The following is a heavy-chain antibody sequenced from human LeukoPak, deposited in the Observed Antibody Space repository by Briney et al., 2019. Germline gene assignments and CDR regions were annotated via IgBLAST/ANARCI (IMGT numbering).Heavy chain of an antibody. CDR1: GFTFSDYY. D-gene: IGHD6-13*01. J-gene: IGHJ4*02. CDR2: VSSSGSTI. CDR3: AKGIAAAGRVH. Sequence: GGSLRLPCAASGFTFSDYYMSWIRQAPGKGLEWVSYVSSSGSTIYYADSVKGRFTISRDNAKNSLYLQMNSLRAEDTAVYYCAKGIAAAGRVHWGQGTLVTVSS. V-gene: IGHV3-11*01.